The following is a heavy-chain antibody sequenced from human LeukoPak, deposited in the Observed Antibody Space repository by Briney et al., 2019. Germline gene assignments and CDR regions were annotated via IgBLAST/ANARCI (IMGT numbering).Heavy chain of an antibody. CDR1: GFTFSSYW. J-gene: IGHJ4*02. D-gene: IGHD7-27*01. CDR2: INNDGSTT. Sequence: PGGSLRLSCAASGFTFSSYWMHWVRQAPGKGLVWVARINNDGSTTMYADSVKGRFTISRDNAKNTLYLQMNNQRPEDTAVYYCARSTSGCFDHWGQGALVTVSS. V-gene: IGHV3-74*03. CDR3: ARSTSGCFDH.